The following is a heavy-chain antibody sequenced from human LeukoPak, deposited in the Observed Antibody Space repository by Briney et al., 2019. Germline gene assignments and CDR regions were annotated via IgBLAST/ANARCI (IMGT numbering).Heavy chain of an antibody. D-gene: IGHD2-15*01. CDR1: GGSISSYY. V-gene: IGHV4-59*01. CDR3: ARGGYCSGGSCYFPYYYYYYGMDV. J-gene: IGHJ6*02. CDR2: IYYSGST. Sequence: SETLSLTCTVSGGSISSYYWSWIRQPPGKGLEWIGYIYYSGSTNYNPSLKSRVTISVDTSKNQFSLKLSSVTAADTAVYYCARGGYCSGGSCYFPYYYYYYGMDVWGQGTTVTVSS.